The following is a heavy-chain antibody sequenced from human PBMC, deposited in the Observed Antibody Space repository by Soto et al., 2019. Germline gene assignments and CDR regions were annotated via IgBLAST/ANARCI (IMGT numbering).Heavy chain of an antibody. V-gene: IGHV3-23*01. D-gene: IGHD2-8*02. Sequence: GGSLRLSCVASGFIFTDYAMSWVRQGPGKGLKWVAGISFSGDNTNYADSVKGRFITSRDNSKNTLYLLMNRLRAEDIGIYYFAKIALVGSFGFELARDYWGQGILVTVSS. J-gene: IGHJ4*02. CDR3: AKIALVGSFGFELARDY. CDR1: GFIFTDYA. CDR2: ISFSGDNT.